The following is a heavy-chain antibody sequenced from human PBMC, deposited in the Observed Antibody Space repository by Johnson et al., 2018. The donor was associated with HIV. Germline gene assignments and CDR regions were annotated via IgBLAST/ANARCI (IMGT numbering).Heavy chain of an antibody. D-gene: IGHD2-21*02. CDR2: ISYGGRNK. CDR1: GFSFHNYA. J-gene: IGHJ3*02. Sequence: QVQLVESGGGVVQPGRSLRLSCAASGFSFHNYAMHWVRQRPGKGLEWMAVISYGGRNKDYAASLEGRFTISRDNSKYTLFLQVNRLRAEDTAMYYCVRDIAFYVSCSAISDAFDIWGQGTMVTVSS. CDR3: VRDIAFYVSCSAISDAFDI. V-gene: IGHV3-30*04.